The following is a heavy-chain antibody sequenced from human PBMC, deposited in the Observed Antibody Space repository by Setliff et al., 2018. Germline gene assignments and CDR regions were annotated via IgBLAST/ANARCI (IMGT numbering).Heavy chain of an antibody. D-gene: IGHD3-22*01. CDR3: ARDKGYDSSGYYYEPPLPFDY. CDR1: GGSFSAYY. Sequence: TSETLSLTCAVYGGSFSAYYWSWIRQPPGKGLEWIGEINHSGSTKYNPSLKSRVTILVDTSKNQFSLKLNSVTAADTAVYYCARDKGYDSSGYYYEPPLPFDYWGQGTLVTVSS. V-gene: IGHV4-34*01. CDR2: INHSGST. J-gene: IGHJ4*02.